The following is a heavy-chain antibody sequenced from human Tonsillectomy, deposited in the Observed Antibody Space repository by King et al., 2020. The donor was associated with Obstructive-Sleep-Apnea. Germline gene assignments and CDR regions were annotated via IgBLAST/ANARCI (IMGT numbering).Heavy chain of an antibody. D-gene: IGHD1-26*01. CDR2: ISYDGSNK. Sequence: VQLVESGGGVVQPGRSLRLSCAASGFTFSSYAMHWVRQAPGKGLEWVAAISYDGSNKYYVDSVKGRFSISRDNYKNTLYLQMNSLRADDTAVYYCARARLVRAITYYFDYWGQGTLVTVSS. J-gene: IGHJ4*02. CDR3: ARARLVRAITYYFDY. CDR1: GFTFSSYA. V-gene: IGHV3-30*04.